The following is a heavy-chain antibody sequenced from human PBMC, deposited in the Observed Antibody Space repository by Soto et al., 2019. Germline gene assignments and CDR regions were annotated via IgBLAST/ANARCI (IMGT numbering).Heavy chain of an antibody. CDR2: INHSGST. V-gene: IGHV4-34*01. J-gene: IGHJ6*02. D-gene: IGHD3-10*01. CDR3: ARFKRSLLWFGELLYGYYGMDV. CDR1: CGSFSGYY. Sequence: SETLSLTCAVYCGSFSGYYWSWIRQPPGKGLEWIGEINHSGSTNYNPSLKSRVTISVDTSKNQFSLKLSSVTAADTAVYYCARFKRSLLWFGELLYGYYGMDVWGQGTTVTVSS.